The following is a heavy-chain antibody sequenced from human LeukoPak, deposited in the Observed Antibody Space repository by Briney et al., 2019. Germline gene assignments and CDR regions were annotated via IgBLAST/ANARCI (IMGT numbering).Heavy chain of an antibody. CDR3: AREGYDTNIYYKADY. D-gene: IGHD3-22*01. J-gene: IGHJ4*02. V-gene: IGHV4-59*01. CDR1: GGSISSYY. Sequence: SETLSLTYTVSGGSISSYYWSWIRQPPGKGLEWIGYISYSGSTSYNPSLKSRVTITLDTSKSQFSLRLSSVTAADTAVYYCAREGYDTNIYYKADYWGQGTLVTVSS. CDR2: ISYSGST.